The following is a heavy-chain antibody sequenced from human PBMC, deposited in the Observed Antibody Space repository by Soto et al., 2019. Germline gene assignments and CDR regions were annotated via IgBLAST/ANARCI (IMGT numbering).Heavy chain of an antibody. V-gene: IGHV1-18*01. Sequence: QVHLVQSGAEVKKPGASVNVSCKTSGYTFTRNGISWVRQAPGQGLEWMGWISPNSGNIKYAQKLQGRVIMTTDTSTSTAYKELRSLRSDDTAVYYCVKYRDSNTWPSRDVWGPGTTVTVSS. CDR2: ISPNSGNI. D-gene: IGHD3-22*01. CDR3: VKYRDSNTWPSRDV. J-gene: IGHJ6*02. CDR1: GYTFTRNG.